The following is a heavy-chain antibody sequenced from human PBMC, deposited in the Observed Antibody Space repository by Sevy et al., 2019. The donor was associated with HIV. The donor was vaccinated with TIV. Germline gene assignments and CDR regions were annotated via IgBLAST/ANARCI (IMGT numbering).Heavy chain of an antibody. CDR2: IWYDGSNK. D-gene: IGHD5-12*01. J-gene: IGHJ4*02. CDR1: GFTFSSYG. Sequence: GGSLRLSCAASGFTFSSYGMHWVRQAPGKGLEWVAVIWYDGSNKYYADSVKGRFTISRDNSKNTLYLQMNSLRAEDTAVYYCAKDNFSRRRDGYNYLFDNWGQGTLVTVSS. CDR3: AKDNFSRRRDGYNYLFDN. V-gene: IGHV3-33*06.